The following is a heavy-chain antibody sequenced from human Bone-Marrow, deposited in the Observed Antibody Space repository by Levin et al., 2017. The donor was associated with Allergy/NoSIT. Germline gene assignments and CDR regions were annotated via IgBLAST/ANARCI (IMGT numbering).Heavy chain of an antibody. V-gene: IGHV3-11*03. CDR1: GFTFSDYY. CDR3: ARTTVTQRFDY. Sequence: LSLTCAASGFTFSDYYMSWIRQAPGKGLEWVSYISSSSSYTNYADSVKGRFTISRDNAKNSLYLQMNSLRAEDTAVYYCARTTVTQRFDYWGQGTLVTVSS. CDR2: ISSSSSYT. D-gene: IGHD4-17*01. J-gene: IGHJ4*02.